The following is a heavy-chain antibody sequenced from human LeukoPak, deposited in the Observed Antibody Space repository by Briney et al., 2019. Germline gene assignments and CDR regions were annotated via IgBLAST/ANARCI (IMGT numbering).Heavy chain of an antibody. CDR2: IRYDGSNK. J-gene: IGHJ4*02. CDR1: GFTFSSYG. V-gene: IGHV3-30*02. D-gene: IGHD5-24*01. CDR3: AKVAREDGYKYLGY. Sequence: GGSLRLSCAASGFTFSSYGIHWVRQAPGKGLEWVAFIRYDGSNKYYTDSVKGRFTISRDNSRNTLYLQMNSLRAEDTALYYCAKVAREDGYKYLGYWGRGTLVTVSS.